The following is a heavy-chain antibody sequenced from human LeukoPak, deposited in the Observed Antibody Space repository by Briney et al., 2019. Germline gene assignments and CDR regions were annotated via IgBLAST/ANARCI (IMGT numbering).Heavy chain of an antibody. J-gene: IGHJ4*02. CDR2: IKQDGSEK. D-gene: IGHD3-22*01. Sequence: GGSLRLSCAASGFTFTNYWMSWVRQAPGRGLEWVANIKQDGSEKYYVDSVKGRFTISRDNAKNSLYLQMNTLRAEDTAVYYCARDPQYSYENTGTFDSWGQGTLVTVSS. V-gene: IGHV3-7*01. CDR3: ARDPQYSYENTGTFDS. CDR1: GFTFTNYW.